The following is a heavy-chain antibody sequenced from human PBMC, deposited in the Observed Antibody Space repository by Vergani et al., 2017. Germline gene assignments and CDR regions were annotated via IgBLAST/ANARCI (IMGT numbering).Heavy chain of an antibody. V-gene: IGHV4-34*02. Sequence: QVHLQQRGAGVLKPSETLSLTCGVLGGSLSGYFWSWIRQSPGGGLEWIGEITAIGSAKYSPPATSRGTISVDTSRGEITLTVTSVTAADTGLYFCASRRSRLNLGSKSNAGTFDSWVQGTLVTVSA. D-gene: IGHD3-10*01. CDR2: ITAIGSA. CDR3: ASRRSRLNLGSKSNAGTFDS. CDR1: GGSLSGYF. J-gene: IGHJ4*02.